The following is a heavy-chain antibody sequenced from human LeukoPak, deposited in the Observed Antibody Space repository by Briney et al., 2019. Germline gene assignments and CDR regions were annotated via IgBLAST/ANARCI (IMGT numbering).Heavy chain of an antibody. V-gene: IGHV4-30-2*01. J-gene: IGHJ3*02. D-gene: IGHD5-24*01. Sequence: SSETLSLTCALSGGSISSGGYSWSWIRQPRGKGLEWNGFIYHSGSTYYNPSLKSRVTISVDRSKNQFSLKLSSVTAADTAVYYCSRTRMVMATMLPDAFDIWGQGTMVTVSS. CDR2: IYHSGST. CDR1: GGSISSGGYS. CDR3: SRTRMVMATMLPDAFDI.